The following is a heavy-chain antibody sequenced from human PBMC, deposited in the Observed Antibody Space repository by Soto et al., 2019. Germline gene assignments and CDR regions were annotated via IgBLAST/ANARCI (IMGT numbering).Heavy chain of an antibody. CDR2: ISGSGGST. D-gene: IGHD2-15*01. Sequence: GGSLRLSCAASGFTFSSYAMSWVRQAPGKGLEWVLAISGSGGSTYYADSVKGRFTISRDNSKNTLYLQMNSLRAEDTAVYYCASLGYCSGGSCYASYFQHWGQGTLVTVPQ. J-gene: IGHJ1*01. CDR3: ASLGYCSGGSCYASYFQH. CDR1: GFTFSSYA. V-gene: IGHV3-23*01.